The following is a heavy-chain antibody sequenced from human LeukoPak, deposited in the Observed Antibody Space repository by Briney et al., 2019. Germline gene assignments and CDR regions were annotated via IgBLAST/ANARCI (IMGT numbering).Heavy chain of an antibody. CDR3: ARVYCSGGSCFLCYFDY. Sequence: SETLSLTCTVSGGSISSYYWSWIRQPPGKGLEWIGYIYYSGSTNYNPSLKSRVTISVDTSKNQFSLKLSSVTAADTAVYYCARVYCSGGSCFLCYFDYWGQGTLVTVSS. CDR2: IYYSGST. V-gene: IGHV4-59*01. J-gene: IGHJ4*02. CDR1: GGSISSYY. D-gene: IGHD2-15*01.